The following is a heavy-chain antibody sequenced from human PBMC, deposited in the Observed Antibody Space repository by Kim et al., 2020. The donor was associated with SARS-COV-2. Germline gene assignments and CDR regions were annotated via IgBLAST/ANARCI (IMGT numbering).Heavy chain of an antibody. Sequence: GGSLRLSCAASGFTFSSYEMNWVRQAPGKGLEWVSYISSSGSTIYYADSVKGRFTISRDNAKNSLYLQMNSLRAEDTAVYYCAGLTVTNYYYYGMDVWGQGTTVTVSS. V-gene: IGHV3-48*03. CDR2: ISSSGSTI. CDR3: AGLTVTNYYYYGMDV. CDR1: GFTFSSYE. J-gene: IGHJ6*02. D-gene: IGHD4-17*01.